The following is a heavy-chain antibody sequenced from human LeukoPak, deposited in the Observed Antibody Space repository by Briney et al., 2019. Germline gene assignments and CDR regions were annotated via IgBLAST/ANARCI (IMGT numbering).Heavy chain of an antibody. Sequence: PSETLSLTCAVYGGSFSGYYWGWIRQPPGKGLEWIANIFHSGSTYYNPSLKSRVTISVDTSKNQFSLNLSSVTAADTAVYYCARDLHMYGNSFDFWGQGTMVTVSS. J-gene: IGHJ3*01. CDR3: ARDLHMYGNSFDF. D-gene: IGHD2-8*01. V-gene: IGHV4-34*11. CDR1: GGSFSGYY. CDR2: IFHSGST.